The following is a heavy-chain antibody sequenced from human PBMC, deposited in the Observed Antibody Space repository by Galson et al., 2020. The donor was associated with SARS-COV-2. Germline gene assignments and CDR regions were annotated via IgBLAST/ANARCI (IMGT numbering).Heavy chain of an antibody. D-gene: IGHD3-10*01. CDR2: INHSGST. CDR3: ARSFLWFGELSVDY. J-gene: IGHJ4*02. Sequence: SQASEPLSLTCALYGGSFSGYYWSWIRQPPGKGLEWIGEINHSGSTNYNPSLKSRVTISVDTSKNQFSLKLSSVTAADTAVYYCARSFLWFGELSVDYWGQGTLVTVSS. V-gene: IGHV4-34*01. CDR1: GGSFSGYY.